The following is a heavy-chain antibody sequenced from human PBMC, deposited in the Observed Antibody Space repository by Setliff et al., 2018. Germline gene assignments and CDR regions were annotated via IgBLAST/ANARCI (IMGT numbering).Heavy chain of an antibody. CDR1: GGSISNYY. Sequence: SETLSLTCTVSGGSISNYYWSWIRRPAGKGLEWIGRIYTSGSTNYNPSLKSRVTMSVDTSKNQFSLKLSSVIAADTAVYYCARKGISALSGAFDMWGQGTMVTVSS. CDR2: IYTSGST. J-gene: IGHJ3*02. V-gene: IGHV4-4*07. CDR3: ARKGISALSGAFDM. D-gene: IGHD1-26*01.